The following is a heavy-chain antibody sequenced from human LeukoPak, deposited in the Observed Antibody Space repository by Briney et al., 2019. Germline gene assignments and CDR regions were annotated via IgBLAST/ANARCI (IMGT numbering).Heavy chain of an antibody. CDR3: AKRPRDTSGYYLGAFDI. CDR1: GLTFSNYA. V-gene: IGHV3-23*01. Sequence: PGGSLRLSCAASGLTFSNYAMTWVRQAPGKGLEWVSGISASGGTTYYADSVKGRFTISRDNSRNTLYLQINSLRAEDTAVYYCAKRPRDTSGYYLGAFDIWGQGTMVTISS. J-gene: IGHJ3*02. D-gene: IGHD3-22*01. CDR2: ISASGGTT.